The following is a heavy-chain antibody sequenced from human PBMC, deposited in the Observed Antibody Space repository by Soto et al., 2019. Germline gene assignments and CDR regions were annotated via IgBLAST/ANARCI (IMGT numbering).Heavy chain of an antibody. CDR1: GFTFSSYW. J-gene: IGHJ4*02. CDR3: ARDPEFYDFWSGYTY. CDR2: IKQDGSEK. Sequence: GGSLRLSCAASGFTFSSYWMSWVRQAPGKGLEWVANIKQDGSEKYYVDSVKGRFTISRDNAKNSLYLQRNSLRAEDTAVYYCARDPEFYDFWSGYTYWGQGTLVTVSS. D-gene: IGHD3-3*01. V-gene: IGHV3-7*05.